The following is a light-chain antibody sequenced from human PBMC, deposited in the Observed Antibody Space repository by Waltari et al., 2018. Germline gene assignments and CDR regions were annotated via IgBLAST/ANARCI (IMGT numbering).Light chain of an antibody. Sequence: QSALTQPASVSGSPGQSITFSSTGTSSDVGGYNYVSWYQQHPGKVPKLMIYEVSNRPSGVSNRFSGSKSGNTASLTISGLQAEDEADYYCLSYTSSSTYVFGTGTKVTVL. CDR1: SSDVGGYNY. CDR2: EVS. CDR3: LSYTSSSTYV. V-gene: IGLV2-14*01. J-gene: IGLJ1*01.